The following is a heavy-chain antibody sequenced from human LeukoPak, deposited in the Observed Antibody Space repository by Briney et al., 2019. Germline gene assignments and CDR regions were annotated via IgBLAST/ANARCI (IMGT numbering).Heavy chain of an antibody. CDR3: ARELAAAGALYFDY. CDR1: GFTFSSYG. CDR2: ISGSGGSI. D-gene: IGHD6-13*01. V-gene: IGHV3-23*01. Sequence: QAGGSLRLSCAASGFTFSSYGMSWVRQAPGKGLEWVSAISGSGGSIYYADSVKGRFTISRDNSKNTLYLQMNSLRAEDTAVYYCARELAAAGALYFDYWGQGTLVTVSS. J-gene: IGHJ4*02.